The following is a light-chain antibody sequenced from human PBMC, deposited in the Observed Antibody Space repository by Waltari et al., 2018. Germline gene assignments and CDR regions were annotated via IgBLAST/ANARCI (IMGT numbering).Light chain of an antibody. J-gene: IGLJ2*01. Sequence: WYQEHRGKAPKLTIAEVTRLPSGVSNRFACSKSGNTSSLTSSGLRADDEADYYCCAFASRIGVFGGGTEVTVL. CDR3: CAFASRIGV. V-gene: IGLV2-23*02. CDR2: EVT.